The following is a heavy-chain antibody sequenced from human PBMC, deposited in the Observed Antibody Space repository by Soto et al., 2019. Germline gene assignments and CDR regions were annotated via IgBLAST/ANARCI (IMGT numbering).Heavy chain of an antibody. CDR3: ARDTPFGVVTAYYFDY. Sequence: GASVKVSCKASGYTFTSYGISWVRQAPGQGLEWMGWISAYNGNTNYAQKLQGRVTMTTDTSTSTAYMELRSLRSDDTAVYYCARDTPFGVVTAYYFDYWGPGTLVTVSS. CDR2: ISAYNGNT. J-gene: IGHJ4*02. CDR1: GYTFTSYG. D-gene: IGHD3-3*01. V-gene: IGHV1-18*04.